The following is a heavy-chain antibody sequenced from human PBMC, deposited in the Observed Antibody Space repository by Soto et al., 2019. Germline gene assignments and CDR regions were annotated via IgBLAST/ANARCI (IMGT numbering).Heavy chain of an antibody. J-gene: IGHJ6*03. Sequence: SETLSLTCTVSGGSISSYYWSWIRQPPGKGLEWIGYIYYSGSTNYNPSLKSRVTISVDTSKNQFSLKLSSVTAADTAGYYCARQGGAYYDFWSGYYTGYYYYYMDVWGKGTTVTVS. V-gene: IGHV4-59*08. CDR3: ARQGGAYYDFWSGYYTGYYYYYMDV. CDR1: GGSISSYY. D-gene: IGHD3-3*01. CDR2: IYYSGST.